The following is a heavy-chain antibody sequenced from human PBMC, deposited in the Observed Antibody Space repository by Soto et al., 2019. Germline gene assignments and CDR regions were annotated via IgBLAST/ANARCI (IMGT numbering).Heavy chain of an antibody. Sequence: PSDTLSLTCTVSGGSVSSGSYYWSWIRQPPGKGLEWIGYIYYSGSTNYNPSLKSRVTISVDTSKNQFSLKLSSVTAADTAVYYCARGSGSYYYFDYWGQGTLVTVSS. J-gene: IGHJ4*02. D-gene: IGHD3-10*01. CDR3: ARGSGSYYYFDY. CDR1: GGSVSSGSYY. V-gene: IGHV4-61*01. CDR2: IYYSGST.